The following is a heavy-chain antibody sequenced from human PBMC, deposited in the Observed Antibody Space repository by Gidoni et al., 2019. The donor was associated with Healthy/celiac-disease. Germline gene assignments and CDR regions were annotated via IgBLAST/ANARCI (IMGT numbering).Heavy chain of an antibody. CDR1: PFIFHDYA. V-gene: IGHV3-9*01. D-gene: IGHD1-26*01. Sequence: EVQLVESGGGLAQPRSFLRLSCSPSPFIFHDYAMHCVRQAPGKGLEWVSGISWNSGSIGDADSVKGRFTISRDNAKNSLYLQMNSLRAEDTALYYCAKDGQWELHSAEYFQHWGQGTLVTVSS. J-gene: IGHJ1*01. CDR3: AKDGQWELHSAEYFQH. CDR2: ISWNSGSI.